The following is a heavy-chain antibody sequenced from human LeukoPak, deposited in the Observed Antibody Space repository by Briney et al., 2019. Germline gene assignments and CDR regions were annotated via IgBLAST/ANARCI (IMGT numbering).Heavy chain of an antibody. D-gene: IGHD6-13*01. V-gene: IGHV1-46*01. CDR2: INPSGGST. CDR3: ARVGVSGRIAAAGTHFQH. CDR1: GYTFTSYY. J-gene: IGHJ1*01. Sequence: GASVKVSCKASGYTFTSYYMHWVRQAPGQGLERMGIINPSGGSTSYAQKFQGRVTMIRDTSTSTVYMELSSLRSEDTAVYYCARVGVSGRIAAAGTHFQHWGQGTLVSVSS.